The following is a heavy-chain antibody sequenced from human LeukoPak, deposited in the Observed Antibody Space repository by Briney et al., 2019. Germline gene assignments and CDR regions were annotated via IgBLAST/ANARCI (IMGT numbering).Heavy chain of an antibody. CDR3: ASAGYSYGHSFDY. D-gene: IGHD5-18*01. J-gene: IGHJ4*02. CDR2: IYYSGST. CDR1: GGSISSYY. V-gene: IGHV4-59*08. Sequence: SETLSLTCTVSGGSISSYYWSWIRQPPGKGLEWIGYIYYSGSTNYNPSLKSRVTISVDTSKNQFSLKLSSVTAADTAVYYCASAGYSYGHSFDYWGQGTLVTVSS.